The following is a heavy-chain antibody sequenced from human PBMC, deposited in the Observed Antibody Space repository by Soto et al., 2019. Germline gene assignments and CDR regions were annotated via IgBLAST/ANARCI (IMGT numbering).Heavy chain of an antibody. CDR2: IYWNDDK. CDR1: GFSLSTSGVG. Sequence: QITLKESGPTLVKPTQTLTLTCTFSGFSLSTSGVGVGWIRQPPGKALEWLALIYWNDDKRYSPSLKSRLTITKDTPKNQVVLTMTNMDPVDTATYYCAHKASGWYPKAFFDYWGQGTLVTVSS. J-gene: IGHJ4*02. CDR3: AHKASGWYPKAFFDY. D-gene: IGHD6-19*01. V-gene: IGHV2-5*01.